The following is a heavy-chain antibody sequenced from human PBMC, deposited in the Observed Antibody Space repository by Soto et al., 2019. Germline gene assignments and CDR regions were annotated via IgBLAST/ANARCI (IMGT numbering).Heavy chain of an antibody. CDR1: GGSISSSSYY. Sequence: PSETLSLTCTVSGGSISSSSYYWGWIRQPPGKGLEWIGSIYYSGSTYYNPSLKSRVTISVDTSKNQFSLKLSSVIAADTAVYYCARTPPYGGNPIDYWGQGTLVTVSS. D-gene: IGHD4-17*01. V-gene: IGHV4-39*01. CDR2: IYYSGST. CDR3: ARTPPYGGNPIDY. J-gene: IGHJ4*02.